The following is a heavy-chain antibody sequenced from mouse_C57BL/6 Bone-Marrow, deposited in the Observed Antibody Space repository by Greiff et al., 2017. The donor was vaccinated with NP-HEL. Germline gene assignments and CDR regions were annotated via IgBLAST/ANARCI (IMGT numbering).Heavy chain of an antibody. CDR2: IYPGSGST. D-gene: IGHD1-1*01. Sequence: VKLQQPGAELVKPGASVKMSCKASGYTFTSYWITWVKQRPGQGLEWIGDIYPGSGSTNYNEKFKSKATLTVDTSSSTAYMQLSSLTSEDSAVYYCARGYYGSAWFAYWGQGTLVTVSA. CDR3: ARGYYGSAWFAY. CDR1: GYTFTSYW. J-gene: IGHJ3*01. V-gene: IGHV1-55*01.